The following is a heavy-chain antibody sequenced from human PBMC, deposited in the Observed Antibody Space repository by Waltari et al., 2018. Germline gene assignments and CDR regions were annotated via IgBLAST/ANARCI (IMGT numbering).Heavy chain of an antibody. CDR1: GFTFSSYS. Sequence: EVQLVESGGGLVKPGGSLRLSCPASGFTFSSYSLNWVRQAPGKGLEWVSSISSSSSYIYYADSVKGRFTISRDNAKNSLYLQMNSLRAEDTAVYYCARDGTRELSGPAYWGQGTLVTVSS. J-gene: IGHJ4*02. CDR3: ARDGTRELSGPAY. CDR2: ISSSSSYI. V-gene: IGHV3-21*01. D-gene: IGHD3-16*02.